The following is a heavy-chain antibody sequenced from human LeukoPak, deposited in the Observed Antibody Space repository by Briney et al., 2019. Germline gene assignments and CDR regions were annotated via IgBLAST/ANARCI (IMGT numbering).Heavy chain of an antibody. CDR2: ISGDESST. D-gene: IGHD6-13*01. J-gene: IGHJ6*02. Sequence: PGGSLRLSCAASGFTFSSYWMHWVRQAPGKGLVWVSRISGDESSTSYADSVKGRFTISRDNAKNTLYLQMDSLRVEDTAVYYCARDLKAAGSYYPYAMDVWGQGTTVTVSS. CDR3: ARDLKAAGSYYPYAMDV. V-gene: IGHV3-74*01. CDR1: GFTFSSYW.